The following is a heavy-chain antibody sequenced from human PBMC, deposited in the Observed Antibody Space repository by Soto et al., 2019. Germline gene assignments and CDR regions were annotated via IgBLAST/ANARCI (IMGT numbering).Heavy chain of an antibody. J-gene: IGHJ6*02. CDR1: GGSFCPNY. Sequence: SETLSLTCNVSGGSFCPNYRSWIRQPPGKGLEWIGYISYSGSTYYNPSLKSRPTISVDTSKNQFSLKLSSVTAADTAVYYCARDSRVAAADIGMDVWGQGTTVTVSS. V-gene: IGHV4-59*12. D-gene: IGHD6-13*01. CDR2: ISYSGST. CDR3: ARDSRVAAADIGMDV.